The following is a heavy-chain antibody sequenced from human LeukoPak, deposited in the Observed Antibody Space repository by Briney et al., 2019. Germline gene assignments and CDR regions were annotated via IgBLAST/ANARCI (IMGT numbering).Heavy chain of an antibody. D-gene: IGHD2/OR15-2a*01. Sequence: GGSLRLSCAASGFTFSNYWMHWVRQAPGKGLEWVASIKQDGSEKNYVDSVKGRFTISRDNAKTSLYLQMNSLRAEDTALYYCARSSNRASDLWGQGTLVTVSS. V-gene: IGHV3-7*01. CDR2: IKQDGSEK. CDR3: ARSSNRASDL. CDR1: GFTFSNYW. J-gene: IGHJ4*02.